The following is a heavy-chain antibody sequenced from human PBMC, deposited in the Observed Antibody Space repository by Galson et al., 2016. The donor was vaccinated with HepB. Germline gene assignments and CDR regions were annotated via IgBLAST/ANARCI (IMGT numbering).Heavy chain of an antibody. D-gene: IGHD6-19*01. CDR1: GDSVSSGGYY. Sequence: TLSLTCSVSGDSVSSGGYYWNWLRQQPGKGLEWIGSIYYSGNTHYNPSLKSRLIISVDTSKNQFSLRLASVTAADTAMYFCARDQGMSSGSWFDPWGQGTLVTVSS. J-gene: IGHJ5*01. V-gene: IGHV4-31*03. CDR2: IYYSGNT. CDR3: ARDQGMSSGSWFDP.